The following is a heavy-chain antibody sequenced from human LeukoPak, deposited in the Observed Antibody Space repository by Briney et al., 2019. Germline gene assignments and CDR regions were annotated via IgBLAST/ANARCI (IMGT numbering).Heavy chain of an antibody. J-gene: IGHJ5*02. CDR2: ISAYNGNT. V-gene: IGHV1-18*01. CDR1: GYTFTSYG. Sequence: RASVKVSCKASGYTFTSYGISWVRQAPGQGLEWMGWISAYNGNTNYAQKLQGRVTMTTDTSTSTAYMELRSLRSDDTAVYYCARDRSQYCSSTSCSSGFDLWGQGTLVTVSS. D-gene: IGHD2-2*01. CDR3: ARDRSQYCSSTSCSSGFDL.